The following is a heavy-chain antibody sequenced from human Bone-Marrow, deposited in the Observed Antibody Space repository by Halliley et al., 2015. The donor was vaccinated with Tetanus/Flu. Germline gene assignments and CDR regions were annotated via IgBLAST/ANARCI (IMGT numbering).Heavy chain of an antibody. CDR1: NGSISSGYY. V-gene: IGHV4-31*03. D-gene: IGHD3-22*01. CDR2: IYYSGTT. CDR3: ATLDSDSGGHYRARENTFDI. J-gene: IGHJ3*02. Sequence: GLVKPSQTLSLTCSVSNGSISSGYYWSWIRQHPGKGLEWIGFIYYSGTTFYNPSLQSRVTILADKSKNQFSLRLSSVTAADTAVYYCATLDSDSGGHYRARENTFDIWGQGTMVTVSS.